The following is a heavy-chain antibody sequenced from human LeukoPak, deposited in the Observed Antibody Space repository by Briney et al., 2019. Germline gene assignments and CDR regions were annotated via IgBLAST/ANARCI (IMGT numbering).Heavy chain of an antibody. CDR1: GYTFTSYG. Sequence: GASVKVSCKASGYTFTSYGISWVRQAPGQGLEWMGWISAYNGNTNYAQKLQGRVTMTTDKSTSTAYMELRSLRSDDTAVYYCARSITGTTPGAFDIWGQGTMVTVSS. D-gene: IGHD1-7*01. J-gene: IGHJ3*02. V-gene: IGHV1-18*01. CDR3: ARSITGTTPGAFDI. CDR2: ISAYNGNT.